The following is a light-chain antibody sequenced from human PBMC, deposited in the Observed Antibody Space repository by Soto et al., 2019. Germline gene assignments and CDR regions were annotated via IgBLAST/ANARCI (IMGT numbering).Light chain of an antibody. Sequence: IQMTQSPSTLSASVGDRVTITCRASQSISSWLAWYQQKPGKAPKLLIYKASTLQSGVPSRFSGSRSGTEFTFAISSLQPDDSATYYCQQYNDNWTFGQGTKV. CDR3: QQYNDNWT. CDR2: KAS. V-gene: IGKV1-5*03. CDR1: QSISSW. J-gene: IGKJ1*01.